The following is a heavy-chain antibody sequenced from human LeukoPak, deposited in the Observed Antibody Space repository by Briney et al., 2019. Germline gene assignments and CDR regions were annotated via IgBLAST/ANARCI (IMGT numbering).Heavy chain of an antibody. Sequence: SKTLSLTCTVSGGSISRYYWSWIRQPPGKGLEWIGYIDYSGSTNYNPSLRSRVTMSVDTSKNQFSLKLTSVTAADTAVYYCARDQAGYYCMDVWGKGTTVTVSS. CDR1: GGSISRYY. CDR2: IDYSGST. V-gene: IGHV4-59*01. CDR3: ARDQAGYYCMDV. J-gene: IGHJ6*03.